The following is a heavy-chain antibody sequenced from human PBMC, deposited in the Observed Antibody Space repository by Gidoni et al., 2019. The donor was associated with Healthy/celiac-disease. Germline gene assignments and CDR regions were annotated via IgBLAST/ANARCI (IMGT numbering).Heavy chain of an antibody. CDR3: ARGGVGAPWFDY. Sequence: QVQLVQSGAEVKKPGASVKVSCKASGYTFTSYSMHWVRQAPGQGLEWMGIINPSGGSTSYAQKCQGRVTMTRDTSTSTVYMELSSLRSEDTAVYYCARGGVGAPWFDYWGQGTLVTVSS. J-gene: IGHJ4*02. CDR2: INPSGGST. V-gene: IGHV1-46*01. D-gene: IGHD1-26*01. CDR1: GYTFTSYS.